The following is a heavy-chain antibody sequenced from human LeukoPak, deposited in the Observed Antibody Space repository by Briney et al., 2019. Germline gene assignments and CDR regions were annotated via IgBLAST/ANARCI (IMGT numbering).Heavy chain of an antibody. CDR1: GYTFTSYF. CDR2: INPRGGST. Sequence: GASVKLSCKASGYTFTSYFMHWMRQAPGQGPEWMGIINPRGGSTDYSQKFQDRVSMSSDTSTSTVYMELSSLRSEDTAVYFCARVGVTAATGDYWGQGTLVTVSS. CDR3: ARVGVTAATGDY. D-gene: IGHD1-1*01. V-gene: IGHV1-46*01. J-gene: IGHJ4*02.